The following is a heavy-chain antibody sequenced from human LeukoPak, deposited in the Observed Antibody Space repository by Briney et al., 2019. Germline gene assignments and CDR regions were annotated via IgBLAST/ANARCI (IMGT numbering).Heavy chain of an antibody. CDR3: ARGGDLRVGWFDL. CDR2: IGIAADT. J-gene: IGHJ2*01. Sequence: PGGSLRLSCVASGFTFSSYDMHWVRQPTGKGLEWVSGIGIAADTYYVGSVKGRLTISRENAKNSVYLQMNSLRAGDTAVYYCARGGDLRVGWFDLWGRGTLVTVSS. D-gene: IGHD4-17*01. CDR1: GFTFSSYD. V-gene: IGHV3-13*01.